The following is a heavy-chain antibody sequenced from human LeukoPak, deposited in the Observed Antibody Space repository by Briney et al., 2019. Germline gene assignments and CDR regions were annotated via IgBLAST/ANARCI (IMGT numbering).Heavy chain of an antibody. CDR1: GGSISSGGYS. Sequence: SETLSLTCAVSGGSISSGGYSWSWIRQPPGKGLEWIGYIYHSGSTYYNPSLKSRVTISVDRSKNQFSLKLSSVTAADTAVYYCARGSTVTTRFVWFDPWGQGTLVTVS. CDR3: ARGSTVTTRFVWFDP. CDR2: IYHSGST. V-gene: IGHV4-30-2*01. J-gene: IGHJ5*02. D-gene: IGHD4-17*01.